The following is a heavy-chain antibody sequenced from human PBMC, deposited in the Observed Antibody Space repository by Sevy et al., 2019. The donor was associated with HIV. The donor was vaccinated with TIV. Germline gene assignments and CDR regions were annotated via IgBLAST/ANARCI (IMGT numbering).Heavy chain of an antibody. J-gene: IGHJ4*02. Sequence: GGSLRLSCAVSRFSFSDFFMSWIRQAPGKGLEWISSISSSGGTIYYADSVKGRFTISRDNTKNSLLLQMNSLRAEDTAVYYCARDPLEMDYFDYWGLGTLVTVSS. CDR3: ARDPLEMDYFDY. D-gene: IGHD1-1*01. CDR1: RFSFSDFF. V-gene: IGHV3-11*04. CDR2: ISSSGGTI.